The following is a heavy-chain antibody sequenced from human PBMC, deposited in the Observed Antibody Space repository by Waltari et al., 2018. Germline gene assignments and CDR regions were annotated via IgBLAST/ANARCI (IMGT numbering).Heavy chain of an antibody. V-gene: IGHV4-39*07. J-gene: IGHJ4*02. Sequence: QLQLQESGPGLVKPSETLSLTCTVSGGSISSSSYYWGWIRQPPGKGLEWIGSIYYSGSTYYNPSLKSRVTISVDTSKNQFSLKLSSVTAADTAVYYCARPHQRWREGDYFDYWGQGTLVTVSS. CDR1: GGSISSSSYY. CDR2: IYYSGST. CDR3: ARPHQRWREGDYFDY.